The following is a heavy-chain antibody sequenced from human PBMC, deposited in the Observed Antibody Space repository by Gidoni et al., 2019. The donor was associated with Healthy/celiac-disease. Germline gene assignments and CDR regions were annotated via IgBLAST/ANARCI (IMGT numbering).Heavy chain of an antibody. J-gene: IGHJ4*02. V-gene: IGHV4-59*01. D-gene: IGHD5-18*01. CDR2: IYYSGST. CDR3: AREGIQGFDY. Sequence: QVQLQESGPGLVTPSETLSLTCTVSGGSISRYYWSWIRQPPGKGLEWIGYIYYSGSTNYNPSLKSRVTISVDTSKNQFSLKLSSVTAADTAVYYCAREGIQGFDYWGQGTLVTVSS. CDR1: GGSISRYY.